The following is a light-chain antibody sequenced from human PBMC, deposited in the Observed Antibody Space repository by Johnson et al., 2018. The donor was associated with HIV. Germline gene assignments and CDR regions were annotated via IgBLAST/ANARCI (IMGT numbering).Light chain of an antibody. CDR3: GTWDSSLSGF. CDR1: SSNIGNNY. Sequence: QSVLTQPPSVSAAPGQKVTISCSGSSSNIGNNYVSWYQQLPGTAPKLLIYYNNKRPSGIPDRFSGSKSGTSATLGITGLQTGDEADYYCGTWDSSLSGFFGTGTKVTVL. J-gene: IGLJ1*01. V-gene: IGLV1-51*01. CDR2: YNN.